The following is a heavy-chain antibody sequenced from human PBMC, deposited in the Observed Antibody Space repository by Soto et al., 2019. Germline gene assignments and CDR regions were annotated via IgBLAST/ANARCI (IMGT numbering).Heavy chain of an antibody. CDR3: ARKILGSTSRPNYWYFDV. CDR1: XXTFINYA. Sequence: EVQLLESGGGLVQPGGSLRLSCAXSXXTFINYAXNWVRQVPGKGLEWVSSISGGGDAAFFPDSVRGRFTISRDNSKNTVTLQMNSLGVDDTAVYYCARKILGSTSRPNYWYFDVWGRGTLVTVSS. V-gene: IGHV3-23*01. D-gene: IGHD3-16*01. J-gene: IGHJ2*01. CDR2: ISGGGDAA.